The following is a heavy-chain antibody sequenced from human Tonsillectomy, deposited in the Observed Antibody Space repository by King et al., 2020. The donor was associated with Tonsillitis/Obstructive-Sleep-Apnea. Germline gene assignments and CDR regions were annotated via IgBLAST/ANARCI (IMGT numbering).Heavy chain of an antibody. CDR2: ISGSGGST. Sequence: VQLVESGGDLVKPGRSLRLSCTVSGFTFGDYALSWFRQAPGKGLEWVSAISGSGGSTYYADSVKGRFTISRDNSKNTLYLQMNSLRAEDTAVYYCAKHPWYYDFWSGYYTGWYFDYWGQGTLVTVSS. CDR3: AKHPWYYDFWSGYYTGWYFDY. CDR1: GFTFGDYA. D-gene: IGHD3-3*01. V-gene: IGHV3-23*04. J-gene: IGHJ4*02.